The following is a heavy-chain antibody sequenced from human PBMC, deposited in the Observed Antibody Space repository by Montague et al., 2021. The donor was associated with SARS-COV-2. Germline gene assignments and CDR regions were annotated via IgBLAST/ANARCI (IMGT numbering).Heavy chain of an antibody. D-gene: IGHD3-10*01. V-gene: IGHV3-20*04. J-gene: IGHJ4*02. CDR1: GFTFGDYG. CDR2: INWNGGST. Sequence: SLRLSCAASGFTFGDYGMSWVRQAPGKGLEWVSGINWNGGSTGYADSVKGRFTISRDNAKNSLYLQMNSLRAEDTALYYCAKDTYYFGSGSYTWDNWGQGTLVTVSS. CDR3: AKDTYYFGSGSYTWDN.